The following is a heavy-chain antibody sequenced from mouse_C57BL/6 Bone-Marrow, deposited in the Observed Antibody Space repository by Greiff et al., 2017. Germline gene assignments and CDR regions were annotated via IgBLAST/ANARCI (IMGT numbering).Heavy chain of an antibody. J-gene: IGHJ4*01. CDR3: ARDPSMITMGAYYAMDY. Sequence: EVKLVESGGGLVKPGGSLKLSCAASGFTFSSYAMSWVRQTPEKRLEWVATISDGGSYTYYPDNVKGRFTISRDTAKNNLYLQMSHLKSEDTAMYYCARDPSMITMGAYYAMDYWGQGTSVTVSS. CDR1: GFTFSSYA. V-gene: IGHV5-4*01. D-gene: IGHD2-4*01. CDR2: ISDGGSYT.